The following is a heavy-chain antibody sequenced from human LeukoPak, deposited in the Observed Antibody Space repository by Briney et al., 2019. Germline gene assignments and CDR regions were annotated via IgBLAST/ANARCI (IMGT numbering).Heavy chain of an antibody. J-gene: IGHJ4*02. CDR1: GGSISSYY. CDR3: ARGDRSGPWDY. V-gene: IGHV4-59*01. Sequence: AETLSLTCTVSGGSISSYYWSWIQQPPGKGLEWIGHIYYSGNTNYNPSLKSRVTISVDTSKDQFSLKLSSVTAADTAVYHCARGDRSGPWDYWGQGTLVTVSS. CDR2: IYYSGNT. D-gene: IGHD3-22*01.